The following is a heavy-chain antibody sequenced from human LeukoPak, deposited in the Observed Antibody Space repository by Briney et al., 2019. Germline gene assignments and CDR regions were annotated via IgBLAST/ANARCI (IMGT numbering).Heavy chain of an antibody. V-gene: IGHV4-59*01. D-gene: IGHD3-10*01. CDR2: IFDRGTT. Sequence: SETLSLTCTVSGGSISSYYWSWIRQPPGKGLEWIGYIFDRGTTNYNPSLESRVTISAETSKNQVSLKVKSVTAADTAVYYCARGGRSRGSMSFYYMDVWGKGATVTVSS. CDR3: ARGGRSRGSMSFYYMDV. CDR1: GGSISSYY. J-gene: IGHJ6*03.